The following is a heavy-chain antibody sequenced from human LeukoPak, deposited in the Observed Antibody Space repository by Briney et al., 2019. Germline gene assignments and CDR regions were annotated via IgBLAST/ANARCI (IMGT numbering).Heavy chain of an antibody. D-gene: IGHD3-10*01. Sequence: GGSLRLSCAVSGFSLSCYWMNWVRQAPGKGLEWVANIKQDGSEEHYVDSVKGRFTISRDNAKNSLYLQMNSLRGEDTAVYYCVAGSGGYWGQGTLVTVSS. CDR3: VAGSGGY. CDR1: GFSLSCYW. V-gene: IGHV3-7*01. CDR2: IKQDGSEE. J-gene: IGHJ4*02.